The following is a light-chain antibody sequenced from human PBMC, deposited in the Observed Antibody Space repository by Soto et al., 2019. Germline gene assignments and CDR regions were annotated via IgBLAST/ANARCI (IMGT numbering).Light chain of an antibody. CDR3: GSYTSSSAYDV. Sequence: QSVLTQPASVSGSPGQSITISCTGTSSDVGGYNYVSWYQQHPGKAPKLLIYEVSNRPSGISNRFSGSKSGDTASLTISGLQAEDEADYHCGSYTSSSAYDVFGTGTKVTVL. V-gene: IGLV2-14*01. CDR2: EVS. J-gene: IGLJ1*01. CDR1: SSDVGGYNY.